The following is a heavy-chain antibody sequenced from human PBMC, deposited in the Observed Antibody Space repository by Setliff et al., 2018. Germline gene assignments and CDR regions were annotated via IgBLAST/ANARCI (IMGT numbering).Heavy chain of an antibody. Sequence: VKVSCKASGGTFSRSAINWVRQAPGQGLEWMGGIIPIFGTATYAQKFQGRVTIIADESTSTTYMELSSLRSEDTAVYYCARSPYSRRAFDIWGQGTMVTVSS. V-gene: IGHV1-69*01. CDR1: GGTFSRSA. J-gene: IGHJ3*02. D-gene: IGHD5-12*01. CDR3: ARSPYSRRAFDI. CDR2: IIPIFGTA.